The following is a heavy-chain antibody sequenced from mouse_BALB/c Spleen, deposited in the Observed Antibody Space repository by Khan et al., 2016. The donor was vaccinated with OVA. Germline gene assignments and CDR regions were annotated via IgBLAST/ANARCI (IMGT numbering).Heavy chain of an antibody. V-gene: IGHV3-1*02. CDR3: AIAGTTVVAYWYFDV. Sequence: EVQLQESGPDLVKPSQSLSLTCTVTGYSITSGYSWHWIRQFPGNKLEWMGYIYYSGNTNYNPSLKSRISITRDTSKNQFFLQLNSVTTEDTATYYCAIAGTTVVAYWYFDVWGAGTTVTVSS. CDR2: IYYSGNT. CDR1: GYSITSGYS. J-gene: IGHJ1*01. D-gene: IGHD1-1*01.